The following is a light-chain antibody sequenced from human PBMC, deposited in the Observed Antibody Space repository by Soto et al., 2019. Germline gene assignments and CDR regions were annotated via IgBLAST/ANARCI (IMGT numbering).Light chain of an antibody. CDR3: QQFNNYIT. V-gene: IGKV1D-13*01. J-gene: IGKJ4*01. CDR2: DAS. Sequence: AIQLTQSPSSLSASVGDRVTITCRASQGISSALAWYQQKPGKAPKLLIYDASSLESGVPSRFRGSGSGTDFTLTISSLQPEDFATYYCQQFNNYITFGGGTKVEIK. CDR1: QGISSA.